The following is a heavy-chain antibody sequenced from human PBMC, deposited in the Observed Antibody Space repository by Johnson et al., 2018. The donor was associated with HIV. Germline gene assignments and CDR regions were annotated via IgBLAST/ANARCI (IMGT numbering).Heavy chain of an antibody. D-gene: IGHD1-26*01. CDR2: ISYDGTNK. CDR1: GFTFSSYV. V-gene: IGHV3-30*14. J-gene: IGHJ3*02. Sequence: QVQLVESGGGLIQPGRSLRLSCAASGFTFSSYVMHWVRQAPGKGLEWVAVISYDGTNKYYADSVKGRFTISRDNSKNTLYLQMGSLRAEDMAVYYCARGGGVVGNAFDIWGQGTMVTVSA. CDR3: ARGGGVVGNAFDI.